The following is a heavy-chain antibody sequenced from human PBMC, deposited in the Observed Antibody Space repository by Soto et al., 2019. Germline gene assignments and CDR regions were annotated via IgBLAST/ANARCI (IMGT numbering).Heavy chain of an antibody. D-gene: IGHD2-15*01. CDR3: ARDLRHSRLPGMDV. V-gene: IGHV3-23*01. CDR1: GITFSNYA. J-gene: IGHJ6*02. CDR2: ISTSGGRP. Sequence: PGGSLRLSCTASGITFSNYAMSWVRQAPRKGLEWVSSISTSGGRPYYADSVKGRFTISRDNAKNTLYLQMNSLRSEDTAVYYCARDLRHSRLPGMDVWGQGTTVTVSS.